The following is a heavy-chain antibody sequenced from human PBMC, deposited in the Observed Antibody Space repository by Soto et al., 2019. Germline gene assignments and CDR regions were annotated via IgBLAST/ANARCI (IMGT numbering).Heavy chain of an antibody. J-gene: IGHJ4*02. D-gene: IGHD1-26*01. CDR3: ARETYREDHYFDY. CDR2: IIPIFGTA. Sequence: SVKVSCKASGGTFSSYAISWVRQAPGQGLEWMGGIIPIFGTANYAQKFQGRVTITADKSTSTAYMELSSLRSEDTAVYYCARETYREDHYFDYWGQGTLVTVSS. CDR1: GGTFSSYA. V-gene: IGHV1-69*06.